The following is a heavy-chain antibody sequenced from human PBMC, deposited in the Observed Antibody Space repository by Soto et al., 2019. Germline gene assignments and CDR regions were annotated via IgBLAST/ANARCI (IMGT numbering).Heavy chain of an antibody. CDR2: IWYDGSNK. D-gene: IGHD6-25*01. CDR3: ARAKTYSSALFDY. CDR1: GFTFSRYG. Sequence: QVQLVESGGGVVQPGRSLRLSCAASGFTFSRYGMHWVRQAPGKGLEWVAVIWYDGSNKYYADSVKGRFTISRDNSKNTLYLQMNSLRAEDTAVYYCARAKTYSSALFDYWGQGTLVTVSS. J-gene: IGHJ4*02. V-gene: IGHV3-33*01.